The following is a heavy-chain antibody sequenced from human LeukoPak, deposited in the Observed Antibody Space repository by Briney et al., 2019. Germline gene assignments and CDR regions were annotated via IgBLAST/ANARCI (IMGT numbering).Heavy chain of an antibody. D-gene: IGHD6-19*01. Sequence: PGESLRISCKGSGYSFTTYWITWVRQMPGKGLEWMGRIDPSDSYTNYSPSFQGHFTISADKSISTAYLQWSSLKAPDTAMYYCMRQRSGWPLDFWGQGTLVTVSS. V-gene: IGHV5-10-1*01. CDR3: MRQRSGWPLDF. CDR2: IDPSDSYT. J-gene: IGHJ4*02. CDR1: GYSFTTYW.